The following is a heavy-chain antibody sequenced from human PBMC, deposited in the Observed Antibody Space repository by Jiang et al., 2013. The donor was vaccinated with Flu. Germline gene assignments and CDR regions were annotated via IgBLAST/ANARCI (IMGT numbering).Heavy chain of an antibody. CDR2: IDAGNDNT. Sequence: SGAEVRKPGASVKVSCKASGYTFISYVMHWVRQAPGQSLEWMGWIDAGNDNTKYSQKFQGRVTFTRDKSASTAYVELSSLTSEDTAIYFCARGRLTMVRGVTVLDHWGQGTQVTVSA. CDR3: ARGRLTMVRGVTVLDH. J-gene: IGHJ4*02. D-gene: IGHD3-10*01. CDR1: GYTFISYV. V-gene: IGHV1-3*01.